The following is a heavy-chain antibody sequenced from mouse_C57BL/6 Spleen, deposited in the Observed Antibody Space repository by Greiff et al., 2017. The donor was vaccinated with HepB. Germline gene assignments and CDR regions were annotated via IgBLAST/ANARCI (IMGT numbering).Heavy chain of an antibody. CDR2: IDPENGDT. J-gene: IGHJ2*01. CDR3: TTHITTVVATVDY. D-gene: IGHD1-1*01. Sequence: EVKLQESGAELVRPGASVKLSCTASGFNIKDDYMHWVKQRPEQGLEWIGWIDPENGDTEYASKFQGKATITADTSSNTAYLQLSSLTSEDTAVYYCTTHITTVVATVDYWGQGTTLTVSS. CDR1: GFNIKDDY. V-gene: IGHV14-4*01.